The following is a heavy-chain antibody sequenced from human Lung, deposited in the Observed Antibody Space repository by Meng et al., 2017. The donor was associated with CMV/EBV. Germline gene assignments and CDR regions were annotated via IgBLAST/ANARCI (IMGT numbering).Heavy chain of an antibody. CDR3: ARARFDY. CDR2: IYHSGST. CDR1: GYSISSGYY. J-gene: IGHJ4*02. V-gene: IGHV4-38-2*02. Sequence: LSCTVSGYSISSGYYWGWVRQPPGKGLEWIGSIYHSGSTYYNPSLKSRVTISVDTSKNQFSLKLSSVTAADTAVYYCARARFDYWGQGTRVTCSS.